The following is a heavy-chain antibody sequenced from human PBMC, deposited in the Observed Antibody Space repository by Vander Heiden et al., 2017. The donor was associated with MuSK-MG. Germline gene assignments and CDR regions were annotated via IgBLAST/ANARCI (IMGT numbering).Heavy chain of an antibody. V-gene: IGHV3-48*03. Sequence: VQLVESGGGLVQPGGSLSLSCAASGFTFSSYEMNWVRQDPGKGLEWVSYISSSGSTIYDADSVKGRFTISRDNAKNSLYLQMNSLRAEDTAVYYCARGPGATTYPFYMDVWGKGTTVTVSS. D-gene: IGHD1-26*01. CDR3: ARGPGATTYPFYMDV. CDR2: ISSSGSTI. CDR1: GFTFSSYE. J-gene: IGHJ6*03.